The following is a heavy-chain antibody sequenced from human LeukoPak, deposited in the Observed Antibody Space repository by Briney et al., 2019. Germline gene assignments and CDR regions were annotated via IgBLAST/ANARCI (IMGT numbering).Heavy chain of an antibody. Sequence: GGSLRLSCAASGFTLSSDAMHWVRQAPGKGLEWVAFIRYDGINKQYADSVKGRSTISRDTSKNALYLQMNSLRAEDTAVYYCAKDSDRDRGYHFDYWGQGTLVTVSS. D-gene: IGHD3-22*01. CDR2: IRYDGINK. V-gene: IGHV3-30*02. J-gene: IGHJ4*02. CDR1: GFTLSSDA. CDR3: AKDSDRDRGYHFDY.